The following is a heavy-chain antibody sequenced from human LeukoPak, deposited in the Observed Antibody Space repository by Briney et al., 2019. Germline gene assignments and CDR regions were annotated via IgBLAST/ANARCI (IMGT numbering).Heavy chain of an antibody. CDR2: IIPIFGTA. Sequence: SVKVSCKASGGTFSSYAISWVRQAPGQGLEWMGGIIPIFGTANYAQKFQGRVTITADESTSTAYMELSSLRSEDTAVYYCARPSYYDFWWDYWGQGTLVTVST. J-gene: IGHJ4*02. D-gene: IGHD3-3*01. V-gene: IGHV1-69*13. CDR1: GGTFSSYA. CDR3: ARPSYYDFWWDY.